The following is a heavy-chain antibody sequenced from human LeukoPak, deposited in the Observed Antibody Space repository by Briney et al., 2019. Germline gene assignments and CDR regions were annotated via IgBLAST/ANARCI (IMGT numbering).Heavy chain of an antibody. D-gene: IGHD5-12*01. CDR2: IYYSDST. J-gene: IGHJ4*02. V-gene: IGHV4-59*01. Sequence: SETLSLTCTVSGGSISSYYWSWVRQPPGKGLEWIGYIYYSDSTNYNPSLKSRVTMSVDTSKNQFSLRLNSVTAADTAVYYCARGKGGYDPFDYWGQGTLVTVSS. CDR1: GGSISSYY. CDR3: ARGKGGYDPFDY.